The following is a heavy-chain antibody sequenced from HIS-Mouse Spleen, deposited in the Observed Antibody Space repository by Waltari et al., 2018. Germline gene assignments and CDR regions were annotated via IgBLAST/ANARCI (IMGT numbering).Heavy chain of an antibody. V-gene: IGHV4-39*07. Sequence: QLQLQESGPGLVKPSETLSLTCPVSGGYISSSSYYLGWIRQPPGKGLEWIGSIYYSGSTYYNPSLKSRVTISVDTSKNQFSLKLSSVTAADTAVYYCAREIPYSSSWYDWYFDLWGRGTLVTVSS. D-gene: IGHD6-13*01. CDR2: IYYSGST. J-gene: IGHJ2*01. CDR3: AREIPYSSSWYDWYFDL. CDR1: GGYISSSSYY.